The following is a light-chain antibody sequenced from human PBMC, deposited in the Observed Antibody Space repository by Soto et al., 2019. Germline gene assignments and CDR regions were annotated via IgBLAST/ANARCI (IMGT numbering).Light chain of an antibody. J-gene: IGLJ1*01. CDR2: EVS. V-gene: IGLV2-14*01. CDR3: TSYRTTTTLPYV. Sequence: QSALTQPASVSGSPGQSITISCTGTSSDIGGYNFVSWYQHHPGRAPKLMIYEVSNRPSGVSNRFSGSKSGDTASLTISGLQAEDEADYYCTSYRTTTTLPYVFGTGTKVTVL. CDR1: SSDIGGYNF.